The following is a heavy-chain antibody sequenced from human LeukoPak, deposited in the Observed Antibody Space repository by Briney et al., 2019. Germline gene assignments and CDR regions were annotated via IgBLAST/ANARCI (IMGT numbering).Heavy chain of an antibody. V-gene: IGHV4-59*01. CDR2: IYYSGST. CDR3: ARGDDWFDP. CDR1: GGSISNYY. J-gene: IGHJ5*02. Sequence: PSETLSLTCTVSGGSISNYYWSWIRQPPGKGLEWIGYIYYSGSTNYDPSLKSRVSMSVDTSKNQFSLKLRSVTAADTAVYYCARGDDWFDPWGQGTLVTVSS.